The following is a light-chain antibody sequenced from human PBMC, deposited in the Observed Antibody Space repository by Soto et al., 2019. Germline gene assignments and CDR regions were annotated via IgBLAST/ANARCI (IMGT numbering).Light chain of an antibody. V-gene: IGLV2-11*01. Sequence: QSALTQPRSVFGSPGQSVTISCTGTSSDVGGYNYVSWYQQHPGKAPKLMIYGVSKWPSGVPDRFSGSKSGNTAFLTISGLQAEDEADYYCCSYAGSYIWVFGGGTKLTVL. CDR1: SSDVGGYNY. CDR2: GVS. CDR3: CSYAGSYIWV. J-gene: IGLJ3*02.